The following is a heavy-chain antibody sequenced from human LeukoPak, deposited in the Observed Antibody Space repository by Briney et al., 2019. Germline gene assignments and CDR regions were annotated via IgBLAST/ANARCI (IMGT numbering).Heavy chain of an antibody. V-gene: IGHV3-66*02. CDR3: ARDGGFGGPGGDNWFDS. Sequence: GGSLRLSCAASGFTVSAKYMSWVRQGPGKGLDWISSIYSDGGTNYADSVKGRFTISRDNSKNTLDLQMNSQRPEDTAVYYCARDGGFGGPGGDNWFDSWGQGALVTVSS. CDR1: GFTVSAKY. D-gene: IGHD3-16*01. CDR2: IYSDGGT. J-gene: IGHJ5*01.